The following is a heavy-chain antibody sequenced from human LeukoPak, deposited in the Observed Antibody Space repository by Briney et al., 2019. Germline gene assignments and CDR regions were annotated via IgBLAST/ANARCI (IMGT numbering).Heavy chain of an antibody. CDR3: ASSYGSGSYYP. Sequence: SETLSLTCTVSGGSISSYYWSWIRQPPGKGLEWIGYIYYSGSTNHNPSLKSRVTISVDTSKNQFSLKLSSVTAADTAVYYCASSYGSGSYYPWGQGTLVTVSS. J-gene: IGHJ5*02. V-gene: IGHV4-59*01. CDR2: IYYSGST. CDR1: GGSISSYY. D-gene: IGHD3-10*01.